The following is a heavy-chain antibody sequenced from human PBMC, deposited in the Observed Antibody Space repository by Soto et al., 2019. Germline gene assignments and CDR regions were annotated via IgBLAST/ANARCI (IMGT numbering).Heavy chain of an antibody. Sequence: GSLRLSCAASGFTFSSYPMSWVRQAPGKGLEWVSAISGSGGSTYYADSVKGRFTISRDNSKNTLYLQMNSLRAEDTAVYYCAKRYSSSWSPNWFDPWGQGTLVTVSS. CDR1: GFTFSSYP. D-gene: IGHD6-13*01. CDR3: AKRYSSSWSPNWFDP. CDR2: ISGSGGST. J-gene: IGHJ5*02. V-gene: IGHV3-23*01.